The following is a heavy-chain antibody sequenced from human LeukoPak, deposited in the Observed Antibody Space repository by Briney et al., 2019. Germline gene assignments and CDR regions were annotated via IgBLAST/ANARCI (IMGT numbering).Heavy chain of an antibody. CDR1: GYTFSDYD. V-gene: IGHV1-69*13. CDR3: AREHSTRYTGAYFDY. Sequence: SVKVSCKASGYTFSDYDVNWVRQAPGQGLEWMGGIIPIFGTANYAQKFQGRVTITADESTSTAYMELSSLRSEDTAVYYCAREHSTRYTGAYFDYWGQGTLVTVSS. CDR2: IIPIFGTA. D-gene: IGHD7-27*01. J-gene: IGHJ4*02.